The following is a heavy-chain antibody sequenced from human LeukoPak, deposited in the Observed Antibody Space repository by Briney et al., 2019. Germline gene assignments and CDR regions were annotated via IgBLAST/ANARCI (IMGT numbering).Heavy chain of an antibody. Sequence: GGSLRLSCAASGSTFRSYAMSWVRQAPGKGLEWVAVISYDGSNKYYADSVKGRFTISRDNSKNTLYLQMNSLRAEDTAVYYCARGLKGQRYFDWSNYYYGMDVWGQGTTVTVSS. CDR1: GSTFRSYA. D-gene: IGHD3-9*01. CDR3: ARGLKGQRYFDWSNYYYGMDV. J-gene: IGHJ6*02. CDR2: ISYDGSNK. V-gene: IGHV3-30-3*01.